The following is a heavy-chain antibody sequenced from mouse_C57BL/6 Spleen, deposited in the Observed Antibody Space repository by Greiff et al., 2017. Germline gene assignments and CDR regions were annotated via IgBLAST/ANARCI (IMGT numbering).Heavy chain of an antibody. CDR1: GFTFSDYG. J-gene: IGHJ1*03. CDR2: ISSGSSTI. V-gene: IGHV5-17*01. Sequence: DVQLQESGGGLVKPGGSLKLSCAASGFTFSDYGMHWVRQAPEKGLEWVAYISSGSSTIYYADTVKGRFIISRDNAKNTLFLQMTSLRSEDTAMYYCARDSNYGDWYFDVWGTGTTVTVSS. CDR3: ARDSNYGDWYFDV. D-gene: IGHD2-5*01.